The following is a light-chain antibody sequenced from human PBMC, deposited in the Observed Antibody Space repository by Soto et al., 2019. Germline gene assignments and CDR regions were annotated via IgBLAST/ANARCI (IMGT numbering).Light chain of an antibody. Sequence: QSVLTQPPSASGTPGQRATISCSGSISNIGSNTVNWYQQLPGTAPKLRIFSNNQRPSGVPDRFSGSKSGTSASLAISGLQSEDEADYYWAAWDDSLNGVLFGGGTKVTVL. CDR1: ISNIGSNT. J-gene: IGLJ2*01. CDR3: AAWDDSLNGVL. V-gene: IGLV1-44*01. CDR2: SNN.